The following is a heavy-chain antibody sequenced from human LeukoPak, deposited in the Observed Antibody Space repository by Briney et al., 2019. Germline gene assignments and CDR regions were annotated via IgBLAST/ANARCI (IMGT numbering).Heavy chain of an antibody. J-gene: IGHJ4*02. V-gene: IGHV4-4*07. CDR1: GGSISSYY. D-gene: IGHD3-9*01. CDR2: IYTSGST. CDR3: ARDGGYYDILTGYYFPAHYFDY. Sequence: PSETLSLTCTVSGGSISSYYWSWIRQPAGKGLEWIGRIYTSGSTNYNPSLKSRVTMSVDTSKNQFSLKLSSVTAADTAVYYFARDGGYYDILTGYYFPAHYFDYWGQGTLVTVSS.